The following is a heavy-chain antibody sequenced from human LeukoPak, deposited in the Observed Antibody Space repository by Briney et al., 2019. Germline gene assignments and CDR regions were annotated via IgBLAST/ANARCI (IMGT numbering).Heavy chain of an antibody. CDR1: GYTFTGYY. CDR3: AREREDIVVVPAAPGAFDI. Sequence: ASVKVSCKASGYTFTGYYMHWMRQAPGQGLEWMGWINPNSGGTNYAQKFQGRVTMTRDTSISTAYMELSRLRSDDTAVYYCAREREDIVVVPAAPGAFDIWGQGTMVTVSS. CDR2: INPNSGGT. V-gene: IGHV1-2*02. D-gene: IGHD2-2*01. J-gene: IGHJ3*02.